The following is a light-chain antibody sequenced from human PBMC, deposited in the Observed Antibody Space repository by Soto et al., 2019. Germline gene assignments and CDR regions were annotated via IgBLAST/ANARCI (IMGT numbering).Light chain of an antibody. V-gene: IGLV7-43*01. CDR1: TGAVTSGYY. CDR2: STG. J-gene: IGLJ7*01. CDR3: LLYYGGAYV. Sequence: QTVVTQEPSLTVSPGGTVTLTCASSTGAVTSGYYPNWFQQKPGQAPRSLIYSTGNKHSWTPARFSGSLLGGKAALTLSGVQPEDEAEYYCLLYYGGAYVFGPGTQLTVL.